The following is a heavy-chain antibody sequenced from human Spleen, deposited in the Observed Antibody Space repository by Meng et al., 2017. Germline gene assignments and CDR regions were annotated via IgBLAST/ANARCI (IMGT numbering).Heavy chain of an antibody. CDR1: GFTFSSYA. CDR3: AGLFYYFDY. Sequence: ESLKISCAASGFTFSSYAMSWVRQAPGKGLEWIGNIYNSGNTYYNPSLKRRVSISVDTSKNQFSLKLRSVTAADTAVYYCAGLFYYFDYWGQGTLVTVSS. J-gene: IGHJ4*02. V-gene: IGHV4-38-2*01. CDR2: IYNSGNT. D-gene: IGHD3-9*01.